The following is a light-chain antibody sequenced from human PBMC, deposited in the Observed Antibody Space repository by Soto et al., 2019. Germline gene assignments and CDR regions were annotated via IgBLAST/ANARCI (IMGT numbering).Light chain of an antibody. CDR2: DVS. Sequence: QSALTQPASVSGSPGQSLTISCTGTSSDIGGYDFVSWYQQHPGKAPKLMIYDVSNRPSGVSNRFSGSKSGNTASLTISGLQAEDEADYYCSSYTIHRILRFGSGTKVTVL. V-gene: IGLV2-14*03. J-gene: IGLJ1*01. CDR3: SSYTIHRILR. CDR1: SSDIGGYDF.